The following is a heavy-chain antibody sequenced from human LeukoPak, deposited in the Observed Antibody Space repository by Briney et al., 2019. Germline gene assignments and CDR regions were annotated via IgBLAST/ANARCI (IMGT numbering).Heavy chain of an antibody. CDR3: ARVSTSNYYYDSSGYFPPPYYFDY. CDR2: IIPIFGTA. D-gene: IGHD3-22*01. CDR1: GGTFSSYA. J-gene: IGHJ4*02. Sequence: SVKVSCKASGGTFSSYAISLVRQAPGQGLEWMGGIIPIFGTANYAQKFQGRVTITTDESTSTAYMELSSLRSEDTAVYYCARVSTSNYYYDSSGYFPPPYYFDYWGQGTLVTVSS. V-gene: IGHV1-69*05.